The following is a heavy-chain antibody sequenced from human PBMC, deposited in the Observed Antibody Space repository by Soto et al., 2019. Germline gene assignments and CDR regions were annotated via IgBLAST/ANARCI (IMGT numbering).Heavy chain of an antibody. J-gene: IGHJ6*02. CDR3: ARLGALPWFGEVVGMAV. V-gene: IGHV4-34*01. Sequence: SETLSLTCAVYGGSFSGYCWSWIRQPPGKGLEWIGEINHSGSTNYNPSLKSRVTISVDTSKNQFSLKLSSVTAADTAVYYCARLGALPWFGEVVGMAVWGQGTTVTVSS. CDR2: INHSGST. CDR1: GGSFSGYC. D-gene: IGHD3-10*01.